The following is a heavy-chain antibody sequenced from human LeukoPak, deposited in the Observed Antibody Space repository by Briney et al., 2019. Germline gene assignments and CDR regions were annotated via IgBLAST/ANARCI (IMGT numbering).Heavy chain of an antibody. J-gene: IGHJ4*02. CDR2: IYSGGST. CDR3: VCKDGCNFDY. D-gene: IGHD5-24*01. Sequence: PGGSLRLSCAASGFTVNNKYMSWVRQAPGKGLEWVSVIYSGGSTYYADSVKGRFTISRDNSKSTVFLQMSSLRAEDTAVYYCVCKDGCNFDYWGQGALVTVSS. CDR1: GFTVNNKY. V-gene: IGHV3-66*01.